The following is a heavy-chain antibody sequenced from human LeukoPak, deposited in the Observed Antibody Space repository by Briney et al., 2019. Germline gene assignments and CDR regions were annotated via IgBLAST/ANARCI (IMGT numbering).Heavy chain of an antibody. Sequence: SETLSPTCTVSGASISSGSYYWTWIRQPAGKELEWIGRIYTRGGTTQYNPSLKSRVTLSLDTSKNQFSLNLTSVTAADTAVYYCARDRVTGWFDPWGQGTLVTVSS. J-gene: IGHJ5*02. CDR2: IYTRGGT. CDR1: GASISSGSYY. D-gene: IGHD2-8*02. CDR3: ARDRVTGWFDP. V-gene: IGHV4-61*02.